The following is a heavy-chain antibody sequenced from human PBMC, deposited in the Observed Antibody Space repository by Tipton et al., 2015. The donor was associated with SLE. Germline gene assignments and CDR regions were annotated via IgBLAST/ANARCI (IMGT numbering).Heavy chain of an antibody. CDR3: ARDDRVVVVPAAMGFLYGMDV. J-gene: IGHJ6*02. Sequence: LRLSCTVSGGSISSYYWGWIRQPPGKGLEWIGSIYDGGSTYYNPSLKSRVTISVDTSKNQFSLKLSSVTAADTAVYYCARDDRVVVVPAAMGFLYGMDVWGQGTTVTVSS. CDR1: GGSISSYY. D-gene: IGHD2-2*01. CDR2: IYDGGST. V-gene: IGHV4-39*07.